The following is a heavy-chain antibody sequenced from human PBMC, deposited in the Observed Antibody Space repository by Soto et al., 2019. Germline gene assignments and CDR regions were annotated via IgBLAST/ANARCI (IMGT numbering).Heavy chain of an antibody. J-gene: IGHJ4*02. Sequence: PGESLKISCKGSGYSFTSYWISWVRQMPGKGLEWMGRIDPSDSYTNYSPSFQGHVTISADKSISTAYLQWSSLKASDTAMYYCASRRGGLDGYNYFDYWGQGTMVTVYS. CDR1: GYSFTSYW. CDR2: IDPSDSYT. CDR3: ASRRGGLDGYNYFDY. V-gene: IGHV5-10-1*01. D-gene: IGHD5-12*01.